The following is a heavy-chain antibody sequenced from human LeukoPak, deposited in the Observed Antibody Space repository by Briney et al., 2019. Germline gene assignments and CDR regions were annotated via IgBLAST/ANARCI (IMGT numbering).Heavy chain of an antibody. D-gene: IGHD3-16*02. CDR1: GYTFTSYG. CDR3: ASRLTFGGVIVGGYED. Sequence: ASVKVSCKASGYTFTSYGISWVRQAPGQGLEWMGWISAYNGNTNYAQKLQGRVTMTTDTSTSTAYMELRSLRSDDTAVYYCASRLTFGGVIVGGYEDWGQGTLVTVSS. V-gene: IGHV1-18*01. J-gene: IGHJ4*02. CDR2: ISAYNGNT.